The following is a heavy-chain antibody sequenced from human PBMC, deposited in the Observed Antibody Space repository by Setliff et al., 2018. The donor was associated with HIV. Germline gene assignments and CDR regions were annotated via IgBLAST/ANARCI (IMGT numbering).Heavy chain of an antibody. CDR3: ARDQSQSIVARQDGVYYYYYMDV. CDR2: ISRSSSSK. D-gene: IGHD6-6*01. V-gene: IGHV3-48*01. CDR1: GFTFSSYS. J-gene: IGHJ6*03. Sequence: SLKISCAASGFTFSSYSMNWVRQAPGKGLEWVAYISRSSSSKYYADSVKGRFTISRDNAKNSLYLQLNSLRAEDTAVYYCARDQSQSIVARQDGVYYYYYMDVWGKGTTVTV.